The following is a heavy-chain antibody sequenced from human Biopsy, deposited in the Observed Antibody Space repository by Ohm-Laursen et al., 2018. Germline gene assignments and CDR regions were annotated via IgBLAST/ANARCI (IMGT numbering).Heavy chain of an antibody. V-gene: IGHV4-59*07. CDR1: GASFSGDY. D-gene: IGHD3-3*01. CDR2: ISEGGST. Sequence: SDTLSLTCTVSGASFSGDYWSWIRQSPGRGLEWIGSISEGGSTYYNPSLRGRVTISVGASKNQFSLKLSSVTAADTAVFFCARLYRLDDYWNDDPPDAFDVWAQGTMATVSS. CDR3: ARLYRLDDYWNDDPPDAFDV. J-gene: IGHJ3*01.